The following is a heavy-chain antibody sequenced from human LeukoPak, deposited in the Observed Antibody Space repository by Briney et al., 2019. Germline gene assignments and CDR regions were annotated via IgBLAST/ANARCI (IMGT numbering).Heavy chain of an antibody. J-gene: IGHJ4*02. CDR1: GFTFSSYA. CDR3: ARVDRSSGYYYYFDY. Sequence: GGSLRLSCAASGFTFSSYAMSWVRQAPGKGLVWVSAISGSGGSTYYADSVKGRFTISRDNSKNTLYLQMNSLRSEDTAVYYCARVDRSSGYYYYFDYWGQGTLVTVSS. V-gene: IGHV3-23*01. CDR2: ISGSGGST. D-gene: IGHD3-22*01.